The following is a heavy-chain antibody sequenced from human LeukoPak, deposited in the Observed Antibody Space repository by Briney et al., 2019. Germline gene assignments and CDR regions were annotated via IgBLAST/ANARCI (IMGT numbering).Heavy chain of an antibody. V-gene: IGHV7-4-1*02. D-gene: IGHD3-3*01. CDR3: ARDDFAVAANFQH. Sequence: ASVKVSCKASGYTFTSYAMNWVRQAPGQGLEWMGWINTNTGNPTHAQGFTGRFVFSLDTSVSAAYLQINSLKAEDTAFYYCARDDFAVAANFQHWGQGTLVAVSS. CDR1: GYTFTSYA. J-gene: IGHJ1*01. CDR2: INTNTGNP.